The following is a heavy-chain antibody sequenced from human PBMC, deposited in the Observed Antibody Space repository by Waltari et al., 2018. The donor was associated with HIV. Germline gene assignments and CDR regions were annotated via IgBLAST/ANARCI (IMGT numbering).Heavy chain of an antibody. CDR3: ARGYYDSSGYLFDY. CDR1: GFTFSSYE. D-gene: IGHD3-22*01. J-gene: IGHJ4*02. Sequence: EVQLVESGGGLVQPGGPLRLSCAASGFTFSSYERNWVCKAPGKGLEWVSYISSSGSTIYYADSVKGRFTISRNNAKNSLYLQMNSLRAEDTAVYYCARGYYDSSGYLFDYWGQGTLVTVSS. V-gene: IGHV3-48*03. CDR2: ISSSGSTI.